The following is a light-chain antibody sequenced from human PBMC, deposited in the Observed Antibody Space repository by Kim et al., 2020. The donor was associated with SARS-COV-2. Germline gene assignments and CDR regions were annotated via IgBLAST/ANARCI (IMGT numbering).Light chain of an antibody. V-gene: IGLV1-36*01. J-gene: IGLJ2*01. CDR2: YDD. Sequence: QSVLTQPPSVSEVPRQRVTISCSGSSSNIGNNAVSWYQQLLGKAPRLVVYYDDLRPSGVSDRFSGSKSGTSASLAISGLQSEDEGDYYCAAWDDSLNAVIFGGGTKLSVL. CDR3: AAWDDSLNAVI. CDR1: SSNIGNNA.